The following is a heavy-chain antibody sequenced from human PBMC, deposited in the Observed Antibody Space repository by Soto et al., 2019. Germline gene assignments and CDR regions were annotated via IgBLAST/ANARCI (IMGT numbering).Heavy chain of an antibody. CDR2: IYHSGST. D-gene: IGHD2-2*01. J-gene: IGHJ6*02. CDR1: GGSISSSNW. Sequence: QVQLQESGPGLVKPSGTLSLTCAVSGGSISSSNWWSWVRQPPGKGLEWIGEIYHSGSTNYNPSPKSRVTISVDKSKNQFSLKLSSVTAADTAVYYCARAKGGGAAARLKYYYYYGMDVWGQGTTVTVSS. V-gene: IGHV4-4*02. CDR3: ARAKGGGAAARLKYYYYYGMDV.